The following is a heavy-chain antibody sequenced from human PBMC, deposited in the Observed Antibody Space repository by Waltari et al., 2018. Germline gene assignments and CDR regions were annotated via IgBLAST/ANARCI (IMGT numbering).Heavy chain of an antibody. CDR3: TRDLYGSGGDWFDP. CDR2: IGGTHSDI. V-gene: IGHV3-21*03. J-gene: IGHJ5*02. CDR1: GFRFRDYD. Sequence: EERLVESGGGLVKPGGSLGLSCVASGFRFRDYDMNWVRQAPGTGLEWLSSIGGTHSDIFYAESVRGRFTVSRDNSKNSLYLEMSNVRAEDTGLYYCTRDLYGSGGDWFDPWGQGTLVTVSS. D-gene: IGHD3-10*01.